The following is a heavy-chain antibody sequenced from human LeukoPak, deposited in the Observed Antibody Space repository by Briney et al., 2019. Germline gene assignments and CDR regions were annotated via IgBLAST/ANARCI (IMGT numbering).Heavy chain of an antibody. J-gene: IGHJ4*02. CDR2: INPYNGNR. D-gene: IGHD3-10*01. CDR3: ARIPASEFRGFDH. V-gene: IGHV1-18*01. Sequence: VSVKVSCKTSGYRFITFGINWVRQAPGQGHEWMGWINPYNGNRYYAKKFQDRFNMTTDTSTSTVYLELQTLTSDDTAIYYCARIPASEFRGFDHWGQGTLITVSS. CDR1: GYRFITFG.